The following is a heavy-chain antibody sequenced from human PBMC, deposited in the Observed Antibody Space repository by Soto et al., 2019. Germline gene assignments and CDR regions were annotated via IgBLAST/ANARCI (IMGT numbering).Heavy chain of an antibody. Sequence: SLPMSLTCTVSGGSRVGGGCYWSWIRQHPGKGLEWIGYIYYSGSTSSNPSLKSRVTISVDTSKNQFSLKLSSVSAADTAVYYCVRGVAHWGQGTLVTVSS. CDR1: GGSRVGGGCY. CDR3: VRGVAH. V-gene: IGHV4-31*03. J-gene: IGHJ4*02. CDR2: IYYSGST. D-gene: IGHD2-15*01.